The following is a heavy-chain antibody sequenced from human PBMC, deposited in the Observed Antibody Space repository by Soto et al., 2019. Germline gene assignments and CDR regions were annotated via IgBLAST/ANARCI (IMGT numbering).Heavy chain of an antibody. J-gene: IGHJ6*02. CDR2: INSDGSST. CDR3: ARGQEGYYDILTGYYSYYYYGMDV. Sequence: PGGSLRLSCAASGFTFSSYWMHWVRQAPGKGLVWVSLINSDGSSTSYADSVKGRFTISRDNAKNTLYLQMNSLRAEDTAVYYCARGQEGYYDILTGYYSYYYYGMDVWGQGTTVTVSS. CDR1: GFTFSSYW. D-gene: IGHD3-9*01. V-gene: IGHV3-74*01.